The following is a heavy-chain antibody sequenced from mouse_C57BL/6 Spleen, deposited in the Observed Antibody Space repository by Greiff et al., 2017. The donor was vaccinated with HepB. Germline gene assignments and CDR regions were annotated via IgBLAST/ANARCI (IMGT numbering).Heavy chain of an antibody. J-gene: IGHJ2*01. CDR3: ARRQLRLQLYFDY. V-gene: IGHV1-26*01. Sequence: EVQLQQSGPELVKPGASVKISCKASGYTFTDYYMNWVKQSHGKSLEWIGDINPNNGGTSYNQKFKGKATLTVDKSSSTAYMELRSLTSEDSAVYYCARRQLRLQLYFDYWGQGTTLTVSS. CDR1: GYTFTDYY. CDR2: INPNNGGT. D-gene: IGHD3-2*02.